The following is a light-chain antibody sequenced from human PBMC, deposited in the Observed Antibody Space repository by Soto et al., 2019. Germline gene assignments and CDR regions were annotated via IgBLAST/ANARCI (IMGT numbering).Light chain of an antibody. V-gene: IGKV1-5*01. J-gene: IGKJ1*01. CDR3: QQYNGNPRT. Sequence: DIQMTQSPSTLSASVGDRVTITCRASQSVNNWLAWYQQKPGKAPKLLIYDASSLEGGVPSRFSGSGSGTEFTLTISCLQPDDFAIYTCQQYNGNPRTFGQGTKVEVK. CDR1: QSVNNW. CDR2: DAS.